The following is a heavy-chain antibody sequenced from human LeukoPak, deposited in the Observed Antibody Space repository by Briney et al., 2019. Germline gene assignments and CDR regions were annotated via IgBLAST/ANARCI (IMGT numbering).Heavy chain of an antibody. CDR2: IYYSGST. Sequence: SETLSLTCTVSGGSISSGSYYWSWIRQPPGKGLEWIGYIYYSGSTNYNPSLKSRVTISVDTSKNQFSLKLSSVTAADTAVYYCARDRGSDFDYWGQGTLVTVSS. V-gene: IGHV4-61*01. J-gene: IGHJ4*02. CDR1: GGSISSGSYY. D-gene: IGHD6-19*01. CDR3: ARDRGSDFDY.